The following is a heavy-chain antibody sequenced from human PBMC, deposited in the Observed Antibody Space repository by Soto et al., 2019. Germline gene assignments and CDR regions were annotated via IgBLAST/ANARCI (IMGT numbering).Heavy chain of an antibody. V-gene: IGHV3-23*01. CDR2: ISGSGGST. J-gene: IGHJ6*02. CDR3: AKGRSYYYYYGVDV. Sequence: PGGSLRLPCAASGFTFSSYAMSWVRQAPGKGLEWVSAISGSGGSTYYADSVKGRFTISRDNSKSTLYLQMNSLRAEDTALYYCAKGRSYYYYYGVDVWGQAPTVTVSS. CDR1: GFTFSSYA.